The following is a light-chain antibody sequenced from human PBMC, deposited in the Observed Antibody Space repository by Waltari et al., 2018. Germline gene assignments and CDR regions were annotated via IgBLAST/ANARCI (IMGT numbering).Light chain of an antibody. CDR1: RRDIGDYNY. J-gene: IGLJ2*01. CDR2: DVT. CDR3: SSYRSTISVV. V-gene: IGLV2-14*03. Sequence: QSALTQPASVSGSPGQSITISCTGTRRDIGDYNYVPWYQQHPGKAPKLIIFDVTNRPSGVSDRFSGSKSGNTASLTISALQAEDEGDYYCSSYRSTISVVFGGGTKVTVL.